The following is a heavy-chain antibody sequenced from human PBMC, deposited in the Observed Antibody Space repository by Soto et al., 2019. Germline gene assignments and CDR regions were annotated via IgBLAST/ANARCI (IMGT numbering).Heavy chain of an antibody. CDR1: GGTFSSYA. Sequence: SVKVSCKASGGTFSSYAISWVRQAPGQGLEWMGGIIPIFGTANYAQKFQGRVTITADESTSTAYMELSSLRSEDTAVYYCARDSFWTNQRTSYYYGMDVWGQGTTVTVSS. CDR3: ARDSFWTNQRTSYYYGMDV. V-gene: IGHV1-69*13. J-gene: IGHJ6*02. CDR2: IIPIFGTA. D-gene: IGHD3-3*01.